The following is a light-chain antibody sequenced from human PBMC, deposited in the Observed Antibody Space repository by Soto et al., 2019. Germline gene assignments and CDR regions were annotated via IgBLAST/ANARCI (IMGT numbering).Light chain of an antibody. V-gene: IGKV3-15*01. CDR1: QSFRGL. J-gene: IGKJ5*01. CDR2: DAS. CDR3: QQYNNWPLT. Sequence: EVVLTQSPVTLSLSPGERATLSCRASQSFRGLLAWYQQKPGQAPRLLIYDASNRATGIPVRFSGSGSGTEFTLTISSLQSEDFAVYYCQQYNNWPLTFGQGTRLEIK.